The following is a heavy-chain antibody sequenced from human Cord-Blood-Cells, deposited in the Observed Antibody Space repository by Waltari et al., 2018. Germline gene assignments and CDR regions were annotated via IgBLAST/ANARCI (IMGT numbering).Heavy chain of an antibody. CDR2: INPKSGGT. CDR1: GYTFTGYY. D-gene: IGHD1-7*01. J-gene: IGHJ4*02. V-gene: IGHV1-2*02. CDR3: ARVPNWNYAGVDY. Sequence: QVQLVQSGAEVKKPGDSVKVSCKASGYTFTGYYMHWVRQAPGQGLEWMGWINPKSGGTNYAQKFQGRVTMTRDTSISTAYMELSRLRSDDTAVYYCARVPNWNYAGVDYWGQGTLVTVSS.